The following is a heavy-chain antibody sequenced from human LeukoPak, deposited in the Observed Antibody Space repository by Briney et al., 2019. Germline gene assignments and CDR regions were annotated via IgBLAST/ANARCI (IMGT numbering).Heavy chain of an antibody. D-gene: IGHD6-13*01. Sequence: SETLSLSRTVSGGSISSSSYYWGWIRQPPGKGLEWIGSIYYSGSTYYNPSLKSRVTISVDTSKNQFSLKLSSVTAADTAVYYCASAAAGTSTEYFQHWGQGTLVTVSS. CDR1: GGSISSSSYY. CDR3: ASAAAGTSTEYFQH. V-gene: IGHV4-39*01. J-gene: IGHJ1*01. CDR2: IYYSGST.